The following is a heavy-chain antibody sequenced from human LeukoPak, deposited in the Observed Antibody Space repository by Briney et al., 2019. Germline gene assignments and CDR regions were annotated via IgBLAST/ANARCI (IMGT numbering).Heavy chain of an antibody. J-gene: IGHJ6*02. CDR1: GFTFSSYA. CDR2: ISSSSSYI. CDR3: ARLTVSYGMDV. D-gene: IGHD4-11*01. Sequence: GGSLRLSCAASGFTFSSYAMSWVRQAPGKGLEWVSSISSSSSYIYYADSVKGRFTISRDNAKNSLYLQMNSLRAEDTAVYYCARLTVSYGMDVWGQGTTVTVSS. V-gene: IGHV3-21*01.